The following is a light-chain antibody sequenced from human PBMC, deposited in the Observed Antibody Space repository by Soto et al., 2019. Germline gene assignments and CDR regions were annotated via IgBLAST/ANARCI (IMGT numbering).Light chain of an antibody. CDR3: SSYAGINNFGV. CDR1: SSDVGGYKY. J-gene: IGLJ1*01. V-gene: IGLV2-8*01. Sequence: QSALTQPPSASGSPGQSVTISCTGTSSDVGGYKYVSWYQQHPGKAPKLMIFEGNKRPSGVPDRFSGSKSGNTASLTVSGLQAEDEADYYCSSYAGINNFGVFGTGTKLTVL. CDR2: EGN.